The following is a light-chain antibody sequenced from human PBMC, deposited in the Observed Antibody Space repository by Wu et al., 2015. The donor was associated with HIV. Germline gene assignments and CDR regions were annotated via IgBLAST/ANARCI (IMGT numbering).Light chain of an antibody. V-gene: IGKV3-20*01. CDR3: LQYYNFRT. CDR1: QSVGSTN. CDR2: GAS. Sequence: EIVLTQSPGTLSLSPGERATLSCRASQSVGSTNLAWYQQSPGQAPRLLIYGASSRATGIPDRFSGSGSGTDFTLTISRLQPEDFATYYCLQYYNFRTFGQGTRVEIK. J-gene: IGKJ1*01.